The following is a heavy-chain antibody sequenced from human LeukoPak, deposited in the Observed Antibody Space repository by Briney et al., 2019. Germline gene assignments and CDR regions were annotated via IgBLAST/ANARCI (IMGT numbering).Heavy chain of an antibody. Sequence: ASVKVSCKTSGYTFTRYDINWVRQATGQGLEWMGWVNPNSGNTGYAQKFQGRVTISRDTSISTAYMELSSLRSEDTAVYYCAGVDGSADYWGQGTLVTVSS. J-gene: IGHJ4*02. V-gene: IGHV1-8*03. D-gene: IGHD1-26*01. CDR2: VNPNSGNT. CDR3: AGVDGSADY. CDR1: GYTFTRYD.